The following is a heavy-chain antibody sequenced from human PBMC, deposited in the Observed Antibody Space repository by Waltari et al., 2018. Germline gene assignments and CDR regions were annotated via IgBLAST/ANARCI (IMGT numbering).Heavy chain of an antibody. CDR1: GFTFSIYG. D-gene: IGHD5-12*01. Sequence: QVYLVESGGGVVQPGDSLRLSCESSGFTFSIYGMPWVRQAPGKGLCWVAFTRFDRSTKHYAAACGGRFTISRDNSKNTLYLQMNSLRSEDAAVYYCAREDIVSATQWRGNQYRGNCGYDLWGQGTLVSVSS. CDR2: TRFDRSTK. CDR3: AREDIVSATQWRGNQYRGNCGYDL. V-gene: IGHV3-30*02. J-gene: IGHJ4*01.